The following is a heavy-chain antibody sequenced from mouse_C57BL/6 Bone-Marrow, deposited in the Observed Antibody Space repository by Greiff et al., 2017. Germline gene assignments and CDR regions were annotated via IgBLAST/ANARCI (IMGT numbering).Heavy chain of an antibody. V-gene: IGHV1-53*01. Sequence: QVHVKQPGTELVKPGASVKLSCKASGYTFTSYWMHWVKQRPGQGLEWIGNINPSNGGTNYNEKFKSKATLTVDKSSSTAYMQLSSLTSEDSAVYYCARGDYSNPYYAMDYWGQGTSVTVSS. J-gene: IGHJ4*01. CDR3: ARGDYSNPYYAMDY. D-gene: IGHD2-5*01. CDR2: INPSNGGT. CDR1: GYTFTSYW.